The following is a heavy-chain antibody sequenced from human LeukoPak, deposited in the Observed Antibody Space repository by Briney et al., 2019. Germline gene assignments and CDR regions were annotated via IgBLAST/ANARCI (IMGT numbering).Heavy chain of an antibody. Sequence: SETLSLTCTVSGGSISSSSYYWSWIRQPPGKGLEWIGEINHSGSTNYNPSLKSRVTISVDTSKNQFSLKLSSVTAADTAVYYCARGRRYCTNGVCYTGRSRVVTATAYYFDYWGQGTLVTVSS. J-gene: IGHJ4*02. CDR2: INHSGST. V-gene: IGHV4-61*05. CDR3: ARGRRYCTNGVCYTGRSRVVTATAYYFDY. CDR1: GGSISSSSYY. D-gene: IGHD2-8*01.